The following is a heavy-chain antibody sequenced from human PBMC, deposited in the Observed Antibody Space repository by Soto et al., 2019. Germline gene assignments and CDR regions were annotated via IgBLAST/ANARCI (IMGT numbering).Heavy chain of an antibody. J-gene: IGHJ6*02. Sequence: PGGSLRLSCTASGFTFGDYAMSWVRQAPGKGLEWVGFIRSKAYGGTTEYAASVKGRFTISRDDSKSIAYLQMNSLKTEDTAVYYCTREHTYYYGMDVWGQGTTVTGSS. CDR3: TREHTYYYGMDV. CDR2: IRSKAYGGTT. CDR1: GFTFGDYA. V-gene: IGHV3-49*04.